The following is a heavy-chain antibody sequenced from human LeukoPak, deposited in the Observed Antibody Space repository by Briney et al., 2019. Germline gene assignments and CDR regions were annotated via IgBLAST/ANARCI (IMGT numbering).Heavy chain of an antibody. CDR1: AYTFTIYY. Sequence: GASVTVSCTASAYTFTIYYLHWVRQAPAQGLEWMSIINPSGASTSYEQKFRGRVTITSDTSTSRVYMELSSLRSEDTAVYYCARGIVTAAGTGGWYFDYWGQGTLVTVSS. V-gene: IGHV1-46*01. J-gene: IGHJ4*02. CDR3: ARGIVTAAGTGGWYFDY. CDR2: INPSGAST. D-gene: IGHD6-13*01.